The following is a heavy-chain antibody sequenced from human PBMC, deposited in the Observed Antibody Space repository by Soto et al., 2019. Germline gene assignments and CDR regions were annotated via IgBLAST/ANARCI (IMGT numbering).Heavy chain of an antibody. D-gene: IGHD4-17*01. CDR2: IYYSGST. V-gene: IGHV4-31*03. J-gene: IGHJ4*02. Sequence: QVQLQESGPGLVKPSQTLSLTCTVSGGSISSGGYYWSWIRQHPGKGLEWIGYIYYSGSTYYNPSLKSRVTIPVDTSKNQFSLKLSSLTAADTAVYYCARSFAAVTRGGYYFDYWGQGTLVTVSS. CDR1: GGSISSGGYY. CDR3: ARSFAAVTRGGYYFDY.